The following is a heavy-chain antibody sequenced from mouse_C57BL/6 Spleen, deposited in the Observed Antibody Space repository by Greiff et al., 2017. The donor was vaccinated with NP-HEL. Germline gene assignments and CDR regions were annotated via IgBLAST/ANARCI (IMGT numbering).Heavy chain of an antibody. J-gene: IGHJ2*01. CDR2: IDPSDSYT. Sequence: VQLQQSGAELVKPGASVKLSCKASGYTFTSYWMQWVKQRPGQGLEWIGEIDPSDSYTNYNQKFKGKATLTVDTSSSTAYMQLSSLTSEDSAVYYCARRRDYDGPYFDYWGQGTTLTVSS. CDR1: GYTFTSYW. V-gene: IGHV1-50*01. D-gene: IGHD2-4*01. CDR3: ARRRDYDGPYFDY.